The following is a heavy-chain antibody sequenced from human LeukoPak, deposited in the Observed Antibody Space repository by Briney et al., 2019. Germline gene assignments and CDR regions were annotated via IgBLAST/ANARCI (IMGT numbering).Heavy chain of an antibody. CDR3: ARGPSSQFRTDY. Sequence: GGSLRLSCAASGFTFSSYSMNWVRQAPGKGLEWISHISSSSSTIYYADSVKGRFTISRDNAKNSLYLQMNGLRAEDTAVYYCARGPSSQFRTDYWGQGTLVTVSS. CDR1: GFTFSSYS. CDR2: ISSSSSTI. D-gene: IGHD2-2*01. V-gene: IGHV3-48*01. J-gene: IGHJ4*02.